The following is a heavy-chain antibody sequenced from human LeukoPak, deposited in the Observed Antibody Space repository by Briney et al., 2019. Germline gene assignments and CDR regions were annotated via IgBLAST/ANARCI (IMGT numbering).Heavy chain of an antibody. J-gene: IGHJ1*01. CDR2: ISGSGGST. V-gene: IGHV3-23*01. CDR1: GFTFSSYA. D-gene: IGHD6-19*01. CDR3: AKDHSSGWYSAEYFQH. Sequence: GGSLRLSCAASGFTFSSYAMSRVRQAPGKGLEWVSAISGSGGSTYYADSVKGRFTISRDNSKNTLYLQMNSLRAEDTAVYYCAKDHSSGWYSAEYFQHWGQGTLVTVSS.